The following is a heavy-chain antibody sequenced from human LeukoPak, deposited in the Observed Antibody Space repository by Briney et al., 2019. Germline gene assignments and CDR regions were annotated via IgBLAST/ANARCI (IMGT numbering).Heavy chain of an antibody. CDR2: IYYSGST. CDR1: GGSISSYY. CDR3: ARSIAGKRDAFDI. V-gene: IGHV4-59*01. Sequence: SETLSLTCTVSGGSISSYYWSWIRQPLGKGLEWIGYIYYSGSTNYNPSLKSRVTISVDTSKNQFSLKLSSVTAADTAVYYCARSIAGKRDAFDIWGQGTMVTVSS. D-gene: IGHD6-6*01. J-gene: IGHJ3*02.